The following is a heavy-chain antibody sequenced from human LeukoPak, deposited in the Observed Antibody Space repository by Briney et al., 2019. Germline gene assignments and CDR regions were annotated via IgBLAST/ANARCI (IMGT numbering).Heavy chain of an antibody. J-gene: IGHJ5*02. D-gene: IGHD3-3*01. CDR2: IYTSGST. CDR3: ARAGYDFWSGDHNWFDP. Sequence: SETLSLTCTVSGGSISSYYWSRIRQPAGKGLEWIGRIYTSGSTNYNPSLKSRVTMSVDTSKNQFSLKLSSVTAADTAVHYCARAGYDFWSGDHNWFDPWGQGTLVTVSS. V-gene: IGHV4-4*07. CDR1: GGSISSYY.